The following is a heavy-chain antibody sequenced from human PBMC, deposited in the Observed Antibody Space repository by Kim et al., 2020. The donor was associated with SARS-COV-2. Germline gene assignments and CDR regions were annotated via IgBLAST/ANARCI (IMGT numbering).Heavy chain of an antibody. D-gene: IGHD3-9*01. CDR3: ARVQGSVLRYFEDYYYYGMDV. V-gene: IGHV4-59*13. CDR1: GGSISSYY. CDR2: IYYSGST. J-gene: IGHJ6*02. Sequence: SETLSLTCTVSGGSISSYYWSWIRQPPGKGLEWIGYIYYSGSTNYNPSLKSRVTISVDTSKNQFSLKLSSVTAADTAVYYCARVQGSVLRYFEDYYYYGMDVWGQGTTVTVSS.